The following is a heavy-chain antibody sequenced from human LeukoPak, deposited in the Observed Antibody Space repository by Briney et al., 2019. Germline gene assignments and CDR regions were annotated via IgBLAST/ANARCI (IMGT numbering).Heavy chain of an antibody. J-gene: IGHJ6*03. CDR2: IIPIFGTA. Sequence: GASVKVSCKVSGYTLTELSMHWVRQAPGKGLEWMGGIIPIFGTANYAQKFQGRVTITADKSTSTAYMELSSLRSEDTAVYYWASGERVYYDILTGYYPGGYYYYYMDVWGKGITVTVSS. CDR1: GYTLTELS. D-gene: IGHD3-9*01. V-gene: IGHV1-69*06. CDR3: ASGERVYYDILTGYYPGGYYYYYMDV.